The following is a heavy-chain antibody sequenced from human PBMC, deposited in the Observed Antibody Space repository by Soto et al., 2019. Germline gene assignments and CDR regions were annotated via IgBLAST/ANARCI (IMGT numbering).Heavy chain of an antibody. V-gene: IGHV3-48*03. CDR3: ATSWDVYCSSSSCYRPWFDP. CDR2: ISSSGSNI. J-gene: IGHJ5*02. Sequence: AGGSLRLSCAASGFTFSSDEMNWVRQAPGKGLEWVSSISSSGSNIYYADSVKGRYTISRDNAKNSLYLQMNRLRAEDTAVYYCATSWDVYCSSSSCYRPWFDPWGQGTQVTVSS. CDR1: GFTFSSDE. D-gene: IGHD2-2*02.